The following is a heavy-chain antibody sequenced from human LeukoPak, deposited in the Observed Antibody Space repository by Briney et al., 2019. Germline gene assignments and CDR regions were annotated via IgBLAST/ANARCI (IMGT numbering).Heavy chain of an antibody. CDR2: ISTTGTNT. J-gene: IGHJ4*02. V-gene: IGHV3-48*01. CDR1: GFTFSSYS. D-gene: IGHD3-16*01. CDR3: TRDLSMIFGGVNFDS. Sequence: GGSLRLSCAASGFTFSSYSMDWVRQAPGKGPEGVSYISTTGTNTHYADSVKGRFTISRDNAKNSVDLHLSSLRAEDTAVYYCTRDLSMIFGGVNFDSWGQGTLVTVSS.